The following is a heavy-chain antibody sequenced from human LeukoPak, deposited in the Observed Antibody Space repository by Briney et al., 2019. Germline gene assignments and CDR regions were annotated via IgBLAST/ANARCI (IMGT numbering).Heavy chain of an antibody. J-gene: IGHJ6*03. CDR2: IYTSGST. Sequence: PSETLSLTCTVSGGSISSYYWSWIRQPAGKGLEWIGRIYTSGSTNYNPSLKSRVTMSVDTSKNQFSLKLSSVTAADTAVYYCARDSTRVQSRPNYYYYYYMDVWAKGPRSPSP. CDR1: GGSISSYY. CDR3: ARDSTRVQSRPNYYYYYYMDV. D-gene: IGHD1-1*01. V-gene: IGHV4-4*07.